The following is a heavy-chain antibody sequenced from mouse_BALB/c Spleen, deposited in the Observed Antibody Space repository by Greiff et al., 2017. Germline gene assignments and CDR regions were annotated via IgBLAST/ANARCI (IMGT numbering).Heavy chain of an antibody. D-gene: IGHD1-1*01. CDR3: ARDYYGSYYAMDY. Sequence: EVQLVESGGGLVKPGGSLKLSCAASGFTFSSYAMSWVRQTPEKRLEWVASISSGGSTYYPDSMKGRFTISRDNARNILYLQMSSLRSEDTAMYYCARDYYGSYYAMDYWGQGTSVTVSS. CDR2: ISSGGST. J-gene: IGHJ4*01. CDR1: GFTFSSYA. V-gene: IGHV5-6-5*01.